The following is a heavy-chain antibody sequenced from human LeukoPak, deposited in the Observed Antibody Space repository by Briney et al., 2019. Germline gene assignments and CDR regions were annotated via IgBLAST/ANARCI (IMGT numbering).Heavy chain of an antibody. J-gene: IGHJ4*02. CDR1: GYTFTGHY. V-gene: IGHV1-2*02. CDR2: INPNSGGT. Sequence: ASVTVSCKTSGYTFTGHYLHWVRQAPGQGLEWMGWINPNSGGTNYAQKFQGRVAMTRDTSISTVHMDLGRLRSDDSAVYYCARGIVGDPQDYWGQGTLVTVSS. CDR3: ARGIVGDPQDY. D-gene: IGHD1-26*01.